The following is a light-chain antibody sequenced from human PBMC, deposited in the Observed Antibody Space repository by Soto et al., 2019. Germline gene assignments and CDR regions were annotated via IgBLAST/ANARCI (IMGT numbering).Light chain of an antibody. CDR2: GAS. J-gene: IGKJ1*01. CDR1: QSVSSN. V-gene: IGKV3-15*01. CDR3: QQYNNWPRT. Sequence: ILMTQSPATLSLSPGERATLSCRASQSVSSNLAWYQQKPGQAPRLLIYGASTRATGIPARFSGSGSGTEFTLTISSLQSEDFAVYYCQQYNNWPRTFGQGTKVDIK.